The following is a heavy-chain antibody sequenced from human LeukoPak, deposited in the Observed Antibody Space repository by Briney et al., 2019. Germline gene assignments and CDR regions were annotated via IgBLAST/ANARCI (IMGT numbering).Heavy chain of an antibody. Sequence: ASVKVSCKASGYTFTSYYMHWVRQAPGQGLEWMGIINPSGGSTSYAQKFQGRVTMTRDTSTSTVYMELSSLRSEDTAVYYCARVSGKRFFSTRSFDYWGQGTLDTVSS. D-gene: IGHD3-3*01. CDR1: GYTFTSYY. J-gene: IGHJ4*02. V-gene: IGHV1-46*01. CDR3: ARVSGKRFFSTRSFDY. CDR2: INPSGGST.